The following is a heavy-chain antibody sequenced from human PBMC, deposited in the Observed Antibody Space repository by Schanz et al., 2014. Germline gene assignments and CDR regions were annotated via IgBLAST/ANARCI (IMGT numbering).Heavy chain of an antibody. CDR2: INSVGSNT. CDR1: GFTFSAYY. V-gene: IGHV3-74*01. Sequence: EVQLVESGGGLVQPGGSLRLSCAASGFTFSAYYMDWVRQDPGKGLVWVARINSVGSNTDYADSVTGRFTISRDNAKNTLYLQMNSLRAEDTAIYYCAKDAPYPFDLWGRGTLITVSS. J-gene: IGHJ2*01. CDR3: AKDAPYPFDL.